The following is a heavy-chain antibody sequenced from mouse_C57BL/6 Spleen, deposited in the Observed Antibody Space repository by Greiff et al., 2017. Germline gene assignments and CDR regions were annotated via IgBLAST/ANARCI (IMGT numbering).Heavy chain of an antibody. CDR2: IDPENGDT. V-gene: IGHV14-4*01. J-gene: IGHJ1*03. D-gene: IGHD3-2*02. Sequence: EVKLMESGAELVRPGASVKLSCTASGFNIKDDYMHWVKQRPEQGLEWIGWIDPENGDTEYASKFQGKATITADTSSNTAYLQLSSLTSEDTAVYYCTTLEFRVWGTGTTVTVSS. CDR3: TTLEFRV. CDR1: GFNIKDDY.